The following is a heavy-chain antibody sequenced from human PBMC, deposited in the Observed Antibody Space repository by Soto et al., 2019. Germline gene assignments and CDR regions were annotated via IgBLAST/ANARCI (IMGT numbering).Heavy chain of an antibody. CDR3: ATAEVDY. Sequence: EVQLVESGGALVQPGGSLRLSCAASGFTFGNSWMHWVHQAPGEGLEWVSRMNSDGSTTDYADSVKGRFTVSRDNAKNTLYLQMNSLRAEDTAVYYCATAEVDYWGPGTLVTVSS. CDR1: GFTFGNSW. V-gene: IGHV3-74*01. CDR2: MNSDGSTT. J-gene: IGHJ4*02.